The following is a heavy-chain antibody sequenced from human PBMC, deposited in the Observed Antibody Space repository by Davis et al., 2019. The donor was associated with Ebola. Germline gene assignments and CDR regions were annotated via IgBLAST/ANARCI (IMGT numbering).Heavy chain of an antibody. J-gene: IGHJ4*02. V-gene: IGHV3-66*01. CDR2: IYSGGST. D-gene: IGHD3-3*01. CDR3: ARLGWDDFWSGYDY. CDR1: GFTVSSNY. Sequence: PGGSLRLSCAASGFTVSSNYMSWVRQAPGKGLEWVSVIYSGGSTYYADSVKGRFTISRDNSKNTLYLQMNSLRAEDTAVYYCARLGWDDFWSGYDYWGQGTLVTVSS.